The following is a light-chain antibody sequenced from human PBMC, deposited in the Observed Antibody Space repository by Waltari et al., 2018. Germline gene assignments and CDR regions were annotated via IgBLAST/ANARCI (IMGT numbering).Light chain of an antibody. CDR2: VNSDGSH. CDR3: QTGGHGTWV. J-gene: IGLJ3*02. CDR1: SGHRTTI. V-gene: IGLV4-69*01. Sequence: QLVLTQSPSASASLGASVKLTCTLSSGHRTTIIAWIQQQPEKGPRYLMNVNSDGSHNKGVGIPDRFSGSSSGAERYLTISRLQSEDEADYYCQTGGHGTWVFGGGTRLTVL.